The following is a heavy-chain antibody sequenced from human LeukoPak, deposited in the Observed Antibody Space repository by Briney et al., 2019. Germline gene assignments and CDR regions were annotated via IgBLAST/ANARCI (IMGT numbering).Heavy chain of an antibody. V-gene: IGHV3-48*03. J-gene: IGHJ3*02. D-gene: IGHD3-10*01. CDR2: ISSSGSTI. CDR1: GFTFSSYE. CDR3: AREPPRITMVRGVRDAFDI. Sequence: PGGSLRLSCAASGFTFSSYEMNWVCQAPGKGLEWASYISSSGSTIYYADSVKGRFTISRDNAKNSLYLQMNSLRAEDTAVYYCAREPPRITMVRGVRDAFDIWGQGTMVTVSS.